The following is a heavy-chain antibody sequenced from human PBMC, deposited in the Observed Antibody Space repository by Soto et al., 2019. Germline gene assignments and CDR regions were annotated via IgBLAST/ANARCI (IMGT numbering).Heavy chain of an antibody. D-gene: IGHD3-10*01. CDR2: ISGSGGST. CDR1: GFTFSSYA. V-gene: IGHV3-23*01. Sequence: GGSLRLSCAASGFTFSSYAMSWVRQAPGKGLEWVSAISGSGGSTYYADSVKGRFTISRDNSKNTLYLQVNSLRAEDSAIYFCVRGSKDSYPGSRIFDFWGRGTLVTVSS. CDR3: VRGSKDSYPGSRIFDF. J-gene: IGHJ4*02.